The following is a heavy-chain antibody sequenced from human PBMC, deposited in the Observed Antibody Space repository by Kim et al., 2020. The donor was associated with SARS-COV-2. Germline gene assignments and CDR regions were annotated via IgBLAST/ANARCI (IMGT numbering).Heavy chain of an antibody. Sequence: TKYSQKFQGRVTITRDTSASTAYMELSSLRSEDTAVYYCARAGGRGAFDIWGQGTMVTVSS. V-gene: IGHV1-3*01. CDR2: T. J-gene: IGHJ3*02. CDR3: ARAGGRGAFDI. D-gene: IGHD1-26*01.